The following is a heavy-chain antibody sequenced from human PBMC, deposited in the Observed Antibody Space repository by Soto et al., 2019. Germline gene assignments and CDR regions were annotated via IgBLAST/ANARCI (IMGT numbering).Heavy chain of an antibody. Sequence: EVQLVESGGGLVQPGGSLRLSCAASGFTFSSYSMNWVRQAPGKGLEWVSYISSSSSTIYYADSVKGRFTISRDNAKNSLYLQMNSLRAEDTAVYYCASGGLAMVRGVIDYYYYYMDVWGKGTTVTVSS. CDR3: ASGGLAMVRGVIDYYYYYMDV. V-gene: IGHV3-48*01. CDR1: GFTFSSYS. J-gene: IGHJ6*03. CDR2: ISSSSSTI. D-gene: IGHD3-10*01.